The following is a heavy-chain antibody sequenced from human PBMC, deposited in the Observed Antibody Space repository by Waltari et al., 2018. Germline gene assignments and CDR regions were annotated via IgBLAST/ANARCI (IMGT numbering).Heavy chain of an antibody. D-gene: IGHD2-15*01. J-gene: IGHJ4*02. CDR3: ARDKERYCSGGSCSFHFDY. Sequence: QVQLVQSGAEVKKPGSSVKVSCKVSGGTFSTHALSWVRQAPGQGLEWMGGIIPIVSTAKYAQKFQGRVTITADESTSTAYMELSSLRSEDTAVYYCARDKERYCSGGSCSFHFDYWGQGTLVTVSS. V-gene: IGHV1-69*01. CDR2: IIPIVSTA. CDR1: GGTFSTHA.